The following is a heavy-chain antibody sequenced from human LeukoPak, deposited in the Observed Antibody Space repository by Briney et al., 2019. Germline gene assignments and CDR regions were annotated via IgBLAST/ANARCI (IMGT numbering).Heavy chain of an antibody. Sequence: GGSLRLSCIVSGVTLSDAWMTWVRQAPGKGLESVARIKSKGAGGTADYAAPVKGRFTISRDDSKNMLFLQMNSLKIEDTAVYYCTDSIIGGAHWGQGTLVTVPS. V-gene: IGHV3-15*01. CDR2: IKSKGAGGTA. CDR1: GVTLSDAW. CDR3: TDSIIGGAH. J-gene: IGHJ4*02. D-gene: IGHD1-26*01.